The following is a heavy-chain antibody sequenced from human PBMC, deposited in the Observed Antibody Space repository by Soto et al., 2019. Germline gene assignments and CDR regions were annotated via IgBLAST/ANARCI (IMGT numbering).Heavy chain of an antibody. CDR2: IWYDGSNK. V-gene: IGHV3-33*01. J-gene: IGHJ6*02. CDR3: ATTQRGDFYYYYGMDV. CDR1: GFTFSSYG. Sequence: PGGSLRLSCAASGFTFSSYGMHWVRQAPGKGLEWVAVIWYDGSNKYYADSVKGRFTISRDNSKNTLYLQMNSLRAEDTAVYYCATTQRGDFYYYYGMDVWGQGTTGTVSS. D-gene: IGHD2-21*02.